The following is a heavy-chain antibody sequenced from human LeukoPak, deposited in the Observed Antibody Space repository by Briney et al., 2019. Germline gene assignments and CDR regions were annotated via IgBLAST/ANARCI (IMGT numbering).Heavy chain of an antibody. CDR2: INDNGAAT. D-gene: IGHD3-22*01. Sequence: GGSLTLSCAASGFTFSSYAMRWVRQAPGKGLKWVSTINDNGAATYYADPVKRRSTISRANSYNTVPLQRDSLGDEGTGVYYCAEDRGRLDRSVGDSLDYWGQGALVTVSS. CDR1: GFTFSSYA. J-gene: IGHJ4*02. CDR3: AEDRGRLDRSVGDSLDY. V-gene: IGHV3-23*01.